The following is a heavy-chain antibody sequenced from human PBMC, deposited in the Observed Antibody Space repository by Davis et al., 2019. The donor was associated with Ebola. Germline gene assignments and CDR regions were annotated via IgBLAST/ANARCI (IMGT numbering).Heavy chain of an antibody. CDR2: IDTNTGNP. Sequence: ASVKVSCKASGYTFTSYYIHWVRQAPGQGLEWMGWIDTNTGNPTYAQGFTGRFVFSLDTSVSTAYLQISSLKADDTAVYYCAREASTVPFDYWGQGTLVTVSS. J-gene: IGHJ4*02. V-gene: IGHV7-4-1*02. CDR3: AREASTVPFDY. CDR1: GYTFTSYY.